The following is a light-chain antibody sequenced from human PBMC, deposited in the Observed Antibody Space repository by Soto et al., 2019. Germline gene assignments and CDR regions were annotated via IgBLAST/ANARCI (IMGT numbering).Light chain of an antibody. Sequence: EIVMTQSPATLSVSPEERATLSCRASQSVSSNLAWYQQKPGQAPRLLIYGASTRATGIPARFSGSGSGTEFTLTISNLQSEDFAVYYCQQYDNWPPMYTFAQGTKLEIK. CDR3: QQYDNWPPMYT. CDR2: GAS. J-gene: IGKJ2*01. CDR1: QSVSSN. V-gene: IGKV3-15*01.